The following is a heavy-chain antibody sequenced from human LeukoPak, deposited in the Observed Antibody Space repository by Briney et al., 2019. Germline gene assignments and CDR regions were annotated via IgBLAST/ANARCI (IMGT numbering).Heavy chain of an antibody. CDR1: GFTFDDYG. CDR2: INWNGGST. Sequence: GGSLRLSCAASGFTFDDYGMSWVRQAPGKGLEWVSGINWNGGSTVYADSVKGRFTISRDNAKNSLYLQMNSPRAEDTALYYCARVLGCTNGVCPYYYYYYMDVWGKGTTVTVSS. D-gene: IGHD2-8*01. CDR3: ARVLGCTNGVCPYYYYYYMDV. J-gene: IGHJ6*03. V-gene: IGHV3-20*04.